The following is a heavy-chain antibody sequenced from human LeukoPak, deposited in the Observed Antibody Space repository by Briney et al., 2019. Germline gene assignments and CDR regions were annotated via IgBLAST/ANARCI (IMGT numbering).Heavy chain of an antibody. J-gene: IGHJ4*02. CDR1: GGSISSSSYY. CDR3: ARHRISYPPKHFDY. Sequence: PSETLSLTCTVSGGSISSSSYYWGWIRQPPGKGLEWIGSFHYTGSTYSNPSLQSRVTISIDRSKNQFSLKLSSVTAADTAVYYCARHRISYPPKHFDYWGQGTLVIVSS. D-gene: IGHD3-3*02. CDR2: FHYTGST. V-gene: IGHV4-39*01.